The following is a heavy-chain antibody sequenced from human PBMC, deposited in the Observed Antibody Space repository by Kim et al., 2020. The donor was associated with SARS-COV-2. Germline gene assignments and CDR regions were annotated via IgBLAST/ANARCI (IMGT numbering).Heavy chain of an antibody. CDR2: INAGNGNT. CDR1: GYSFIIYA. V-gene: IGHV1-3*01. CDR3: ARDIFYDNSLFDY. Sequence: ASVKVSCKASGYSFIIYAMHWVRQAPGQRLEWMGWINAGNGNTKYSQKFQGRVTITRDTSASTAYMELSSLRSEDTAVYYCARDIFYDNSLFDYWGQGTLVTVSS. J-gene: IGHJ4*02. D-gene: IGHD3-22*01.